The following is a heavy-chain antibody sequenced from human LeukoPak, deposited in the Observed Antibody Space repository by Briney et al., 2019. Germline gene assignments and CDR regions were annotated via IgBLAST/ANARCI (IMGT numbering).Heavy chain of an antibody. CDR3: ARDSEYSSSWYGRGNWFDP. CDR2: ISAYNGNT. Sequence: ASVKVSCKASGYTFTSYGISWVRQAPGQGLEWMGWISAYNGNTNYAHKLQGRLTMTTDTPTSTAYMELRSLRSDDTAVYFCARDSEYSSSWYGRGNWFDPWGQGTLVTVSS. D-gene: IGHD6-13*01. J-gene: IGHJ5*02. V-gene: IGHV1-18*01. CDR1: GYTFTSYG.